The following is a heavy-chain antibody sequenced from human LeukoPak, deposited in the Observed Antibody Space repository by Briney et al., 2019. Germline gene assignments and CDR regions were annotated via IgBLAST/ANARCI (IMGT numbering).Heavy chain of an antibody. J-gene: IGHJ1*01. V-gene: IGHV4-34*01. CDR2: INHSGST. Sequence: SETLSLTCAVYGGSFGGYYWSWIRQPPGKGLEWIGEINHSGSTNYNPSLKSRVTISVDTSKNQFSLKLSSVTAADTAVYYCARPSTYRGYFQHWGQGTLVTVSS. CDR3: ARPSTYRGYFQH. D-gene: IGHD2-21*01. CDR1: GGSFGGYY.